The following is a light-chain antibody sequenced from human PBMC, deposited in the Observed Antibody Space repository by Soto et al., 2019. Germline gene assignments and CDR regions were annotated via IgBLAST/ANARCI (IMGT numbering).Light chain of an antibody. CDR3: QQYYSPWLT. CDR2: WAS. Sequence: DIVMTQSPDSLAVSLGERATINCKSSQSVLYSSNNKNYLAWYQQKPGQPPKLLIYWASTRESGVPDRFSGSGSRPDFTLTISSLQAEDVAVYYCQQYYSPWLTFGGGTKVEIK. J-gene: IGKJ4*01. V-gene: IGKV4-1*01. CDR1: QSVLYSSNNKNY.